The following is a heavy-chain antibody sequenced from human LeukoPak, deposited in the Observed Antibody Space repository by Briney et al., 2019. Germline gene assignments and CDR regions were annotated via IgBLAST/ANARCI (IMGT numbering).Heavy chain of an antibody. V-gene: IGHV3-23*01. CDR1: GFTFSSYA. J-gene: IGHJ3*02. CDR2: ISDSGGST. D-gene: IGHD3-10*01. Sequence: GGSLRLSCAASGFTFSSYAMSWVRQAPGKGLEWVSAISDSGGSTYYADSVKGRFTISRDNPKNTLYLQMNSLRAEDTAVYYCAKDQGGLWFGEFYDAFDIWGQGTMVTVSS. CDR3: AKDQGGLWFGEFYDAFDI.